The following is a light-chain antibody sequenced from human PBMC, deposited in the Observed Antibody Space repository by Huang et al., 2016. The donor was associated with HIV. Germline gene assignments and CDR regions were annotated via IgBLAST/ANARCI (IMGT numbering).Light chain of an antibody. CDR3: QRYDIAPRA. Sequence: DIQMTQSPASLSASTGVRVTLTCRASQDIGNFVAWFQQKPGKVPRLIVYGASVLQSGVPSRFTGRGSGTDFTPTITNFQPEDIATYYGQRYDIAPRAFGQGTKV. J-gene: IGKJ1*01. CDR1: QDIGNF. V-gene: IGKV1-27*01. CDR2: GAS.